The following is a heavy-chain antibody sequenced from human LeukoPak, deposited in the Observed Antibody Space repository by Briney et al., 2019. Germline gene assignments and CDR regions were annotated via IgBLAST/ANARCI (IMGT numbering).Heavy chain of an antibody. CDR2: INHSGST. CDR1: GGSFSGYY. J-gene: IGHJ6*02. Sequence: SETLSLTCAVCGGSFSGYYWSWIRQPPGKGLEWIGEINHSGSTNYNPSLKSRVTISVDTSKNQFSLKLSSVTAADTAVYYCARGPHSSGYYLFYYYYGMDVWGQGTTVTVSS. D-gene: IGHD3-22*01. CDR3: ARGPHSSGYYLFYYYYGMDV. V-gene: IGHV4-34*01.